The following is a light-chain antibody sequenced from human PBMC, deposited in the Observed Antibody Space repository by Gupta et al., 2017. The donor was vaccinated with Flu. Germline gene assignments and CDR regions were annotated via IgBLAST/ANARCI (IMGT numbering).Light chain of an antibody. Sequence: CSGDDLENKYVCWYQQKPGQSPVLVVYQDIKRPSGIPERLSGSNSGNTATLTISGTQAMDEAEYYCQAWDDSTVVFGGGTKLTVL. CDR2: QDI. V-gene: IGLV3-1*01. CDR1: DLENKY. CDR3: QAWDDSTVV. J-gene: IGLJ2*01.